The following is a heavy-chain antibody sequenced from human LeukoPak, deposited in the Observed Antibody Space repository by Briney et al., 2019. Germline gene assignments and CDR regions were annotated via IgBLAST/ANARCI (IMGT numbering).Heavy chain of an antibody. Sequence: PGGSLRLSCVASGFNFSEYAMNWVRQAPGKGLEWVSAISGSGGTTHYADSVKGRFAISRDNSKNTLSLQMSHLRHEDTARYYCAKDRYSNYANWFDPWGQGTQVTVFS. D-gene: IGHD4-11*01. CDR1: GFNFSEYA. J-gene: IGHJ5*02. CDR3: AKDRYSNYANWFDP. V-gene: IGHV3-23*01. CDR2: ISGSGGTT.